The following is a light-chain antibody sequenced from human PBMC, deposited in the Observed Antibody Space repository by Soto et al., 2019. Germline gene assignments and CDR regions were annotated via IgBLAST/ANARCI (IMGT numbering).Light chain of an antibody. CDR1: QSISTF. CDR3: HQSDAIPGT. CDR2: AAS. J-gene: IGKJ1*01. Sequence: DIQMTQSPSSLSESVGDRVTITCRASQSISTFLNWYQQKPGKAPKLLIYAASNLQTGVPSRFSGSGAGTDFPLTISNLQPEDFAPYYCHQSDAIPGTFGQGTKVEIK. V-gene: IGKV1-39*01.